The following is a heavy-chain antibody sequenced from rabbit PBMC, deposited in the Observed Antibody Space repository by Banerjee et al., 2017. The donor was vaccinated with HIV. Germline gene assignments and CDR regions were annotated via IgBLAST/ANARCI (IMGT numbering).Heavy chain of an antibody. CDR3: ARDRAYTSAWYLDL. CDR2: ISAGNGGTT. CDR1: GFSFTSNP. Sequence: QSLEESGGDLVKPGASLTLTCTASGFSFTSNPMCWVRQAPGKGLEWIACISAGNGGTTYYTNWPKGRFTISKTSSTTVTLQMTSLTAADTATYFCARDRAYTSAWYLDLWGPGTLVPS. J-gene: IGHJ4*01. V-gene: IGHV1S40*01. D-gene: IGHD4-1*01.